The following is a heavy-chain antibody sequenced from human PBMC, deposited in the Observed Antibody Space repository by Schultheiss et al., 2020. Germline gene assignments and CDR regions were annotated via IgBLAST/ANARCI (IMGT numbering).Heavy chain of an antibody. D-gene: IGHD3-16*02. Sequence: AATLSLTCTVSGGSITSYYWSWIRQPAGKGLEWIGYIYYSGSTNYNPSLKSRVTISVDTSKNQFSLKLSSVTAADTAVYYCARGGYDYVWGSYRYRYYFDYWGQGTLVTVAS. CDR3: ARGGYDYVWGSYRYRYYFDY. V-gene: IGHV4-59*01. CDR1: GGSITSYY. CDR2: IYYSGST. J-gene: IGHJ4*02.